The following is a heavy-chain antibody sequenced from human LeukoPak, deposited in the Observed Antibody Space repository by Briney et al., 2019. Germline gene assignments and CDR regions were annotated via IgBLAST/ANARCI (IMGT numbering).Heavy chain of an antibody. CDR1: GFTVSTNY. D-gene: IGHD1-14*01. CDR3: ARGGPEDAFDI. J-gene: IGHJ3*02. V-gene: IGHV3-66*01. CDR2: IYSRGST. Sequence: PWGSLRVSCAASGFTVSTNYMSWVRQAPGKGLEWVSVIYSRGSTYYADSVKGRFTISRDNSKNTLYLQMNSLRDEETAVYYCARGGPEDAFDIWGQGTMVTVSS.